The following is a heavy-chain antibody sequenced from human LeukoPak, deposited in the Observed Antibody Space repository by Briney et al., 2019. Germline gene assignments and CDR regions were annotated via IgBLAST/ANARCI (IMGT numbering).Heavy chain of an antibody. V-gene: IGHV3-23*01. Sequence: GGSLRLSCAASGFTFNTNAMNWVRQAPGKGLEWVSGISGSGNNTYYTNSVKGRFTISRDNSKNALYLQVSNLRAEDTAVYYCAKFGSSGSPYWSPSDYWGQGVLVTVSA. D-gene: IGHD3-10*01. CDR2: ISGSGNNT. J-gene: IGHJ4*02. CDR3: AKFGSSGSPYWSPSDY. CDR1: GFTFNTNA.